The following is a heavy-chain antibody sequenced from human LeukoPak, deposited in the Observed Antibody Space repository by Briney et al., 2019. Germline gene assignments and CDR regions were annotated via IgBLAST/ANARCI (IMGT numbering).Heavy chain of an antibody. Sequence: GGSLRLSCAASGLTFSSYWMSWVRQAPGKGLEWVANIKQDGSEKNYVDSVKGRFTISRDNAKNSLYLQMNSLRAEDTAVYYCARDSITMVRGIAKEYFQHWGQGTLVTVSS. CDR2: IKQDGSEK. J-gene: IGHJ1*01. CDR1: GLTFSSYW. CDR3: ARDSITMVRGIAKEYFQH. D-gene: IGHD3-10*01. V-gene: IGHV3-7*01.